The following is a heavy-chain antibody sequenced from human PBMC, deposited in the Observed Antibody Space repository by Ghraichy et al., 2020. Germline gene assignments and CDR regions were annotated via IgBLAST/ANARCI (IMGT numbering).Heavy chain of an antibody. V-gene: IGHV3-11*01. J-gene: IGHJ6*02. CDR2: ITTDGTT. Sequence: GGSLRLSCAASGFAFSDHYMTWIRQAPGKRLEWISYITTDGTTRYADSVKGRFTISRDNAKNSLYLEMHSLRGEDTAVYYCARDKATTGPSVVYGTDVWGQGTTVTVSS. CDR1: GFAFSDHY. D-gene: IGHD1-1*01. CDR3: ARDKATTGPSVVYGTDV.